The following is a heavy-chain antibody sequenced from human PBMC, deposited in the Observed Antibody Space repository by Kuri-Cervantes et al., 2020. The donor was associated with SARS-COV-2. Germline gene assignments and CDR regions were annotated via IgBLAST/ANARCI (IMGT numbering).Heavy chain of an antibody. D-gene: IGHD2-15*01. CDR3: ANGYCSGGSCYSAPLY. CDR2: ISSSSSTI. V-gene: IGHV3-48*02. Sequence: GESLKISCAASGFTFSSYSMNWVRQAPGKGLEWVSYISSSSSTIYYADSVKGRFTISRDNAKNSLYLQMNSLRDEDTAVYYCANGYCSGGSCYSAPLYWGQGTLVNCSS. J-gene: IGHJ4*02. CDR1: GFTFSSYS.